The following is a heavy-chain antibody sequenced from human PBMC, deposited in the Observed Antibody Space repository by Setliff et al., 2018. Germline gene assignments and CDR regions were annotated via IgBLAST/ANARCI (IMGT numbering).Heavy chain of an antibody. Sequence: SVKVSCKASGGTFRSYGISWVRQAPGQGLEWMGGTIPSFGSTNYAQKFQDRVTIITDESTSTAYMELGSLRTEDTAVYYCAREGVDTRSSTDYRYYMDVWGKGTTVTVSS. D-gene: IGHD5-18*01. CDR1: GGTFRSYG. J-gene: IGHJ6*03. CDR3: AREGVDTRSSTDYRYYMDV. CDR2: TIPSFGST. V-gene: IGHV1-69*05.